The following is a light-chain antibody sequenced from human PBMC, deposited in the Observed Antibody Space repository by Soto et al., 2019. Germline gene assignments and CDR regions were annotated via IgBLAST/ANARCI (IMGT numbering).Light chain of an antibody. CDR2: EVT. J-gene: IGLJ3*02. CDR3: SSYTTSGTPV. V-gene: IGLV2-14*01. Sequence: QSALTQPASVSGSPGQSITISCTGTSSDVGGYNYLSWYQQHPGKAPRVMIYEVTNRPSGVSNRSSGSKSGNTASLTISGLQAEDEADYFCSSYTTSGTPVFGGGTKLTVL. CDR1: SSDVGGYNY.